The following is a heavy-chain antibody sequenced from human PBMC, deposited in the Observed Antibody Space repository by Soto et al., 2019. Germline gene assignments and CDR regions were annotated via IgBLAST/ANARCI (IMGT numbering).Heavy chain of an antibody. CDR1: GFAFSSYW. J-gene: IGHJ4*02. Sequence: GGSLRLSCAASGFAFSSYWMNWVRQVPGKGLEWVANTNEDGGETHYLDSVKGRVTISRDNAKNSLYLQMTSLSADDTAVYYCARGRGWNIGTIPAASDYWGQGTLVTVSS. CDR3: ARGRGWNIGTIPAASDY. D-gene: IGHD2-2*01. V-gene: IGHV3-7*01. CDR2: TNEDGGET.